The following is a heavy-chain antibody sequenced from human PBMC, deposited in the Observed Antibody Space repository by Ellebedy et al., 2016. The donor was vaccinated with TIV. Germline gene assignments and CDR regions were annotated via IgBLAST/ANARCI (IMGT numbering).Heavy chain of an antibody. CDR1: GFTFSDYY. V-gene: IGHV3-11*04. CDR2: ISSSGSTI. D-gene: IGHD2-2*01. CDR3: AGLLSFDY. J-gene: IGHJ4*02. Sequence: GESLKISXAASGFTFSDYYMSWIRQAPGKGLEWVSYISSSGSTIYYADSVKGRFTISRDNSKNTLYLQMNSLRAEDTAVYYCAGLLSFDYWGQGTLVTVSS.